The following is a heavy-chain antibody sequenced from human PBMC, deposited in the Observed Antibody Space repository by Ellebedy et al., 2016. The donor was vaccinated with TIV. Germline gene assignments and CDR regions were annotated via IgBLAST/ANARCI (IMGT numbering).Heavy chain of an antibody. J-gene: IGHJ4*02. D-gene: IGHD3-10*01. V-gene: IGHV3-7*03. CDR2: IKQDGSEE. Sequence: GESLKISCAASGFTFNVNWMAWVRQAPGKGLEWVAHIKQDGSEEYYRDSVKGRFIISRDNVRNSLYLQMNSLRVDDTAVYYCVRLGYYCMDFWGQGTLVTVSS. CDR1: GFTFNVNW. CDR3: VRLGYYCMDF.